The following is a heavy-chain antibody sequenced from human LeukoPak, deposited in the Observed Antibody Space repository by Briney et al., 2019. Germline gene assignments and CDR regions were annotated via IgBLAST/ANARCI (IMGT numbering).Heavy chain of an antibody. CDR1: GFNFSSHW. CDR3: ARGYCSGTSCFGAFDI. Sequence: GGSLRLTCAASGFNFSSHWMSWVRQAPGKGLEWVANIGQDGTEKNYVDFVKGRFTISSDNAKNSLYLQMSSLRAEDTAVYHCARGYCSGTSCFGAFDIWGQGTMVPVSS. V-gene: IGHV3-7*01. D-gene: IGHD2-2*01. CDR2: IGQDGTEK. J-gene: IGHJ3*02.